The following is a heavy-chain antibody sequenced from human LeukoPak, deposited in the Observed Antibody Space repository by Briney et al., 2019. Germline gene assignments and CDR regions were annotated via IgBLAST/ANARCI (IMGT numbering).Heavy chain of an antibody. CDR2: IYYSGST. CDR1: GGSFSGYY. J-gene: IGHJ4*02. CDR3: ARQTGSGLFILP. Sequence: SETLSLTCAVYGGSFSGYYWGWIRQPPGKGLEWIGSIYYSGSTHYNASLKSQVSISIDTSKNQFSLRLTSVTAADTAVYYCARQTGSGLFILPGGQGTLVTVSS. D-gene: IGHD3/OR15-3a*01. V-gene: IGHV4-39*01.